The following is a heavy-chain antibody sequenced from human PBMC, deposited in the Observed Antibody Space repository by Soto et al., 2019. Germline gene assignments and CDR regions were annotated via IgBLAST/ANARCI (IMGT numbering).Heavy chain of an antibody. CDR3: GGHDGNTCGYGARGS. CDR1: GGTFSSYT. J-gene: IGHJ4*02. D-gene: IGHD6-13*01. Sequence: QVQLVQSGAEVKKPGSSVKVSCKASGGTFSSYTISWVRQAPGQGLEWMGRIIPILGIANYAQKFQGRVTITAGKAPRTADVELGSLGSEDTAGDCWGGHDGNTCGYGARGSGGQGPMVTVSS. CDR2: IIPILGIA. V-gene: IGHV1-69*02.